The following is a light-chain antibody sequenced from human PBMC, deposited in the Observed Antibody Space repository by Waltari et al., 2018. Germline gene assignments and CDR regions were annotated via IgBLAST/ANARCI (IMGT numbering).Light chain of an antibody. CDR3: SSYTTSSTVV. CDR1: VSDIGAYNH. J-gene: IGLJ3*02. Sequence: QSALTQPASVSGSPGQSITISCTGTVSDIGAYNHVSWFQQHPGKVPKLMVYDFTNRPSGVSNRFSGSKSGNTASLTISGLQAEDEAYYYCSSYTTSSTVVFGGGTKLTVL. V-gene: IGLV2-14*03. CDR2: DFT.